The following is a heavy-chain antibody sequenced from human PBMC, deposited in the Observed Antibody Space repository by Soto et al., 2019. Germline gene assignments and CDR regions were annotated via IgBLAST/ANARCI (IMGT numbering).Heavy chain of an antibody. CDR1: GFTFDDNA. J-gene: IGHJ4*02. CDR2: INWKSDI. CDR3: AISQDRGGRTTFIY. Sequence: SLRRACSVSGFTFDDNAMHWVRQAPEKGLEWVSGINWKSDIGYADSVKGRFTISRDNAENSLYLQMNSLRAEDTALYYCAISQDRGGRTTFIYWGQGTKVTVS. D-gene: IGHD3-16*01. V-gene: IGHV3-9*01.